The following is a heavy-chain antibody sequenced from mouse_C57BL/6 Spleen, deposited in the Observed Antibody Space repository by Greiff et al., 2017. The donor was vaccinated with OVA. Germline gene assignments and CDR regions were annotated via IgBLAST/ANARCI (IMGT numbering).Heavy chain of an antibody. D-gene: IGHD3-2*02. CDR1: GYTFTSYW. J-gene: IGHJ3*01. CDR2: IDPSDSET. CDR3: ARLSGTAQATLAY. V-gene: IGHV1-52*01. Sequence: VQLQQPGAELVRPGSSVKLSCKASGYTFTSYWMHWVKQRPIQGLEWIGNIDPSDSETHYNQKFKDKATLTVDKSSSTAYMQLSSLTSEDSAVYYCARLSGTAQATLAYWGQGTLVTVSA.